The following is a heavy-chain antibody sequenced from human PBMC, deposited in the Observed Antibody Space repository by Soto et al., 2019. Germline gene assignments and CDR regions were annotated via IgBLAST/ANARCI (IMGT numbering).Heavy chain of an antibody. D-gene: IGHD1-7*01. CDR2: INPSGGST. Sequence: ASVKVSCKASGYTFTSYYMHWVRQAPGQGLEWMGIINPSGGSTRYAQKFQGRVTMTRDTSTSTVYMELSSLRAEDTAVYYCARGYNWNFYHYYGMDFWGQGTTVTVSS. CDR1: GYTFTSYY. V-gene: IGHV1-46*01. J-gene: IGHJ6*02. CDR3: ARGYNWNFYHYYGMDF.